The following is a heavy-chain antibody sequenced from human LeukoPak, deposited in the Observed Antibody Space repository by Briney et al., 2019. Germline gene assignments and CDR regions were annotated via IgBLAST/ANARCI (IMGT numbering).Heavy chain of an antibody. V-gene: IGHV3-13*01. D-gene: IGHD3-22*01. CDR2: IGTAGDT. Sequence: GGSLRLSCAASGFTFSRYGMHWVRQAIGKGLEWVSGIGTAGDTYYPGSVKGRFTISRENAKNSMYLQMNSLRAVDTAVYYCVRLSPYDSSGYYYDYWGQGTLVTVSS. J-gene: IGHJ4*02. CDR1: GFTFSRYG. CDR3: VRLSPYDSSGYYYDY.